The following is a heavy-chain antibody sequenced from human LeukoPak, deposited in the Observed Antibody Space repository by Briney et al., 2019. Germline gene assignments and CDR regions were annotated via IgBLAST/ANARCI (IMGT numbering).Heavy chain of an antibody. CDR2: ISSTSRSI. J-gene: IGHJ4*02. Sequence: GRSLRLSCAASGFSFSGYSMNWVRQGPGKGLEWVSSISSTSRSIYYADSVKGRFTISRGNAKDSLYLQMNSLRAEDTAVYFCARSGTIFRVVREGLVDYWGQGILVTVSS. CDR3: ARSGTIFRVVREGLVDY. V-gene: IGHV3-21*01. D-gene: IGHD3-3*01. CDR1: GFSFSGYS.